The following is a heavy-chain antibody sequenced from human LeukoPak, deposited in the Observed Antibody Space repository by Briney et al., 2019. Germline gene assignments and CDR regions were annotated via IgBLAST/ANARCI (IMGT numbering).Heavy chain of an antibody. V-gene: IGHV3-7*01. D-gene: IGHD6-13*01. J-gene: IGHJ4*02. Sequence: GGSLRLSCAASGFTFSSYWMSWVRQAPGKGLEWVANIKQDGSEKYYVDSVKGRFTISRDNAKNSLYLQMNSLRAEDTAVYYCARGLGYSSSWYRRNFDYWGQGTLVTVSS. CDR1: GFTFSSYW. CDR2: IKQDGSEK. CDR3: ARGLGYSSSWYRRNFDY.